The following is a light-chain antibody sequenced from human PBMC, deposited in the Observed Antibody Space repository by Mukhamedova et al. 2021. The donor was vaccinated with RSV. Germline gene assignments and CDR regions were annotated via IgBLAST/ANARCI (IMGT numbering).Light chain of an antibody. Sequence: WYQRRVHGKAPKLLIHSAASLQSGVPVRFSGIGSGTDFTLTISSLQPEDVAVYFCQQTQTTPRTFGQGTKVDIK. CDR3: QQTQTTPRT. V-gene: IGKV1-39*01. J-gene: IGKJ1*01. CDR2: SAA.